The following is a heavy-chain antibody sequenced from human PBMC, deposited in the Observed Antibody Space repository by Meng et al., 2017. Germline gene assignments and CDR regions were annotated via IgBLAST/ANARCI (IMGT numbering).Heavy chain of an antibody. CDR2: IYSGGST. Sequence: VRIGETGGGLSQPGGTLGLSWTASGFSVTTSYRSWFRQAPGKGLEWVSVIYSGGSTYYADSVKGRFSISRDNSKNTLYLQMNSLRAEDTAVYFCARDSSSGWYHNYWGQGTLVTVSS. D-gene: IGHD6-19*01. CDR1: GFSVTTSY. CDR3: ARDSSSGWYHNY. V-gene: IGHV3-53*02. J-gene: IGHJ4*02.